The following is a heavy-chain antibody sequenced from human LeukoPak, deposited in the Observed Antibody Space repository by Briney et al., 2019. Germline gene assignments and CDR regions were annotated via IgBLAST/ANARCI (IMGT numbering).Heavy chain of an antibody. CDR3: ARDLGYGDYVFYFDY. CDR1: GFTFSNYA. J-gene: IGHJ4*02. V-gene: IGHV3-74*01. D-gene: IGHD4-17*01. Sequence: GGSLRLSCSASGFTFSNYAMHWVRQAPGKGLVWVSRINSDGSSTSYADSVKGRFTISRDNAKNTLYLQMNSLRAEDTAVYYCARDLGYGDYVFYFDYWGQGTLVTVSS. CDR2: INSDGSST.